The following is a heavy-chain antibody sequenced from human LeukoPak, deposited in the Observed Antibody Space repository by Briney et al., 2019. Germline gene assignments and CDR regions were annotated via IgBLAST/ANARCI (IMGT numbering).Heavy chain of an antibody. CDR1: GGSISSGDYY. CDR2: IYYSGST. V-gene: IGHV4-30-4*01. Sequence: SETLSLTCTVSGGSISSGDYYWSWIRQPPGKGLEWIGYIYYSGSTYYNSSLKSRVTISVDTSKNQFSLKLSSVTAADTAVYYCARNNDYYYYGMDVWGQGTTVTVSS. CDR3: ARNNDYYYYGMDV. J-gene: IGHJ6*02.